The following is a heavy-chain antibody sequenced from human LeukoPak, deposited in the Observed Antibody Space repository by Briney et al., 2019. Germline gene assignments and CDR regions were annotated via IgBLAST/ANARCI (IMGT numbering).Heavy chain of an antibody. J-gene: IGHJ4*02. CDR2: ISGSGGST. Sequence: AGGSLRLSCAASGFTFSSYGMSWVRQAPGKGLEWVSAISGSGGSTYYVDSVKGRFTISRDNSKNTLYLQMNSLRAEDTAVYYCAKVLGLSSSPWGHWGQGTLVTVSS. CDR3: AKVLGLSSSPWGH. CDR1: GFTFSSYG. V-gene: IGHV3-23*01. D-gene: IGHD7-27*01.